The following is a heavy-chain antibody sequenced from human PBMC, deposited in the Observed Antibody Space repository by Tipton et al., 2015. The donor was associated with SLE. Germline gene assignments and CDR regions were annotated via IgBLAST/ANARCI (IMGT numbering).Heavy chain of an antibody. CDR2: IWFDGSVT. J-gene: IGHJ2*01. D-gene: IGHD6-13*01. CDR1: GFTFSSYA. V-gene: IGHV3-33*06. Sequence: SLRLSCAASGFTFSSYAMHWVRQAPGKGLEWVAMIWFDGSVTHYADSVKGRFTISRDNSKTTLYLQMDSLRAEDTAMYHCAKDTGYTRDWYFDLWGRGTLVTVSS. CDR3: AKDTGYTRDWYFDL.